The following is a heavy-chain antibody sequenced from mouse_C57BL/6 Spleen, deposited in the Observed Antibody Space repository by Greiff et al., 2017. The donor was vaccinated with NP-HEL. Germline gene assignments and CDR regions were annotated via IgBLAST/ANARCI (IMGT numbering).Heavy chain of an antibody. J-gene: IGHJ3*01. V-gene: IGHV1-69*01. Sequence: QVQLQQPGAELVMPGASVKLSCKASGYTFTSYWMHWVKQRPGQGLEWIGEIDPSDSYTNYNQKFKGKSTLTVDKSSSTAYMQLSSLTSEDSAVYYCARGDYDDGFAYWGQGTLVTVSA. CDR2: IDPSDSYT. CDR3: ARGDYDDGFAY. CDR1: GYTFTSYW. D-gene: IGHD2-4*01.